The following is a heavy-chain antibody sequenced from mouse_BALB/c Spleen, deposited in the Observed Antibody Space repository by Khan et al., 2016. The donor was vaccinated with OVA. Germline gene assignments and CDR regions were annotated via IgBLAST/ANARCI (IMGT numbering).Heavy chain of an antibody. Sequence: EVELVESGGDLVKPGGSLKLSCAASGFTFSSYSMSWVRQTPDKRLEWVASISSGGDYTYYPDRVKGRFTISRDNAKNTLYLQMSDLKYEDRAMYYCTAELTGSFDYWGQGTVVTVSA. CDR3: TAELTGSFDY. CDR1: GFTFSSYS. J-gene: IGHJ3*01. V-gene: IGHV5-6*01. CDR2: ISSGGDYT. D-gene: IGHD4-1*01.